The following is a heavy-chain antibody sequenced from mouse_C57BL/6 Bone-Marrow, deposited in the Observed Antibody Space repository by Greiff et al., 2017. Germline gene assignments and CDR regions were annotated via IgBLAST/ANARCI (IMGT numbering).Heavy chain of an antibody. CDR3: ARYDGYYVPYYYAMDY. D-gene: IGHD2-3*01. CDR1: GYTFTSYG. J-gene: IGHJ4*01. CDR2: IYPRSGNT. Sequence: VQLQPSGAELARPGASVKLSCKASGYTFTSYGISWVKQRTGQGLEWIGEIYPRSGNTYYNEKFKGKATLTADKSSSTAYMELRSLTSEDSAVYFCARYDGYYVPYYYAMDYWGQGTSVTVSS. V-gene: IGHV1-81*01.